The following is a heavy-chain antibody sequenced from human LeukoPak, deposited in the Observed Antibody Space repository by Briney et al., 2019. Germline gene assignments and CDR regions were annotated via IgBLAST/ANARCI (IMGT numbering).Heavy chain of an antibody. CDR2: ISDSGGST. CDR3: AKVGTTVPHYFDC. J-gene: IGHJ4*02. CDR1: GFTFSSYA. V-gene: IGHV3-23*01. D-gene: IGHD4-17*01. Sequence: PGGSLRLPCAASGFTFSSYAMSWGRQAPGKGLEWVSGISDSGGSTYYAHSVKGRFTISRDNSKNTLYLQMNGLRAEDTAVYYCAKVGTTVPHYFDCWGQGTLVTVSS.